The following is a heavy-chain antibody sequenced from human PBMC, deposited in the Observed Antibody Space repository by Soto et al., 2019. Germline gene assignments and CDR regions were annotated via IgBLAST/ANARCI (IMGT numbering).Heavy chain of an antibody. CDR2: VYYSGRP. J-gene: IGHJ4*02. D-gene: IGHD3-22*01. Sequence: SETLSLTYTVSGGSLTTSNYYWGWIRQPPGKGLEWMGSVYYSGRPYDNPSLKSRVTIFVDTLRSQFSLRLSSVTAADTALYYCARLLYDRSGYYYFDYWGQGIQVTVSS. CDR3: ARLLYDRSGYYYFDY. CDR1: GGSLTTSNYY. V-gene: IGHV4-39*01.